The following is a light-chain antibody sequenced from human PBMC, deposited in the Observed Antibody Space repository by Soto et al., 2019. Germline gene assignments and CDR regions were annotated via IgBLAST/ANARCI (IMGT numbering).Light chain of an antibody. CDR3: QQYGSSPST. CDR2: GAS. J-gene: IGKJ1*01. V-gene: IGKV3-20*01. Sequence: EIVLTQSPGTLPLSPGERATLSCRASQSVRSSNLAWYQQKPGQAPRLLIYGASSRATGIPDRFSGSGSGTDFTLTISRLEPEDFAVYYCQQYGSSPSTFGQGNKV. CDR1: QSVRSSN.